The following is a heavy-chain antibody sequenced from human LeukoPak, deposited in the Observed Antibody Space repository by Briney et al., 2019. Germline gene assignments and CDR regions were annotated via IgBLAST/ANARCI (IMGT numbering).Heavy chain of an antibody. CDR1: GGSISSYY. Sequence: SETLSLTCTVSGGSISSYYWSWIRQPAGKGLEWIGRIYTSGSTNYNPSLKSRVTMSVDTSKNQFSLKLSSVTAADTAVYYRARILGSYYDYYYYYMDVWGKGTTVTVSS. CDR3: ARILGSYYDYYYYYMDV. J-gene: IGHJ6*03. D-gene: IGHD1-26*01. CDR2: IYTSGST. V-gene: IGHV4-4*07.